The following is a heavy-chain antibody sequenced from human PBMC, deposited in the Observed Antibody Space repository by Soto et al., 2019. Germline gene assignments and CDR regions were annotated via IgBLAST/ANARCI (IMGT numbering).Heavy chain of an antibody. CDR2: IYHSGST. Sequence: SLTCAVSGGSISSSNWWSWVRQPPGKGLEWIGEIYHSGSTNYNPSLKSRVTISVDKSKNQFSLKLSSVTAADTAVYYCARAGSSGWPNWFDPWGQGTLVTVSS. CDR1: GGSISSSNW. V-gene: IGHV4-4*02. D-gene: IGHD6-19*01. J-gene: IGHJ5*02. CDR3: ARAGSSGWPNWFDP.